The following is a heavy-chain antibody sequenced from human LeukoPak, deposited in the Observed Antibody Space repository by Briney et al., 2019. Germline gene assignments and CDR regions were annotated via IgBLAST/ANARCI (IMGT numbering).Heavy chain of an antibody. J-gene: IGHJ3*02. CDR3: ARDLTSGRGAFDI. V-gene: IGHV3-53*01. D-gene: IGHD1-26*01. Sequence: GGSLRLSCAASGFTVSSNYMSWVRQAPGKGLEWVSVIYSGGSTYYADSVKGRFTISRDNSKNTLYLQMNSLRAEDTAVYYCARDLTSGRGAFDIWGQGTMVTVSS. CDR2: IYSGGST. CDR1: GFTVSSNY.